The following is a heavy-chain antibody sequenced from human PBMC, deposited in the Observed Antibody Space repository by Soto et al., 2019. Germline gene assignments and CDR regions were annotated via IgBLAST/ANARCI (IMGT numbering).Heavy chain of an antibody. J-gene: IGHJ4*02. CDR3: ARHSGYGPYYFDY. D-gene: IGHD5-18*01. CDR1: GGSISSSSYY. Sequence: SETLSLTCTVAGGSISSSSYYWGWIRQPPGKGLEWIGSIYYSVSTYYNPSLKSRVTISVETSKNQFSLKLSSVTAADTAVYYCARHSGYGPYYFDYWGQGTLVTASS. CDR2: IYYSVST. V-gene: IGHV4-39*01.